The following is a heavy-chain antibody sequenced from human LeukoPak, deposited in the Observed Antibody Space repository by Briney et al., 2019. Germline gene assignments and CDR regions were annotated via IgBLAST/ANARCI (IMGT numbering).Heavy chain of an antibody. CDR2: ISGGGGST. CDR3: AKGGKWDVTPFDY. J-gene: IGHJ4*02. CDR1: GFTFTSYS. Sequence: GGSLRLFCAASGFTFTSYSMNWVRQAPGKGLEWVSTISGGGGSTYYADSVKGRFTISRDNSKNTLYLQVNSLRAEDTAVYYCAKGGKWDVTPFDYWGQGTLVTVSS. D-gene: IGHD1-26*01. V-gene: IGHV3-23*01.